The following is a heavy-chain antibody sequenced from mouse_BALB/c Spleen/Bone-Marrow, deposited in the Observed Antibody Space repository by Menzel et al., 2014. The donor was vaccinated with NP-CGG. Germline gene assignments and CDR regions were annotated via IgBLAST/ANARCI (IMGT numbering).Heavy chain of an antibody. Sequence: VQLQQSGAELVKPGASVKLSCTASGFNIKDTYMHWVKQRPEQGLEWIGRIDPANGNTKYDPKFQGKATITADTSSNTAYLQLSSLTSEDTAVYCCARRAARATGLAYWGQGTLVTVSA. D-gene: IGHD3-1*01. CDR3: ARRAARATGLAY. J-gene: IGHJ3*01. V-gene: IGHV14-3*02. CDR2: IDPANGNT. CDR1: GFNIKDTY.